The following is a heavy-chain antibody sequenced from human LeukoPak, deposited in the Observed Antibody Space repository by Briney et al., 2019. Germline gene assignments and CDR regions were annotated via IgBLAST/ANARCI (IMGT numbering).Heavy chain of an antibody. J-gene: IGHJ4*02. D-gene: IGHD5/OR15-5a*01. V-gene: IGHV3-74*01. CDR2: IKNDGSRA. CDR3: VREHVLAEYFDY. CDR1: GFSFSSYW. Sequence: GGSLRLSCAASGFSFSSYWMHWVRQSPGKGLVWMSRIKNDGSRASYADSVKRRFTISRDNAQNTLLLQLNGLRAEDTAVYYCVREHVLAEYFDYWGQGALVTVSS.